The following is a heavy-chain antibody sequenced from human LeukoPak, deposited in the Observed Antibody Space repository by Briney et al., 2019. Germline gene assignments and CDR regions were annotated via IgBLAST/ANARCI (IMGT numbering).Heavy chain of an antibody. CDR2: ISSGSRTI. V-gene: IGHV3-48*01. J-gene: IGHJ4*02. D-gene: IGHD7-27*01. Sequence: GGSLGLSCAASGFSFSSYSMNWVRQAPGRGLEWISYISSGSRTIFYADSVKGRFTISRDNAKNSLYLLMNNLRADDTAVYYCARESITGDRDFDYWGQGTLITVSS. CDR3: ARESITGDRDFDY. CDR1: GFSFSSYS.